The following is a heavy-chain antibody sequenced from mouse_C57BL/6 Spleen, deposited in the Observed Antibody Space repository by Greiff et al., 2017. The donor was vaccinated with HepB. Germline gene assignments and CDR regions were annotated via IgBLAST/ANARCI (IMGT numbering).Heavy chain of an antibody. V-gene: IGHV14-4*01. D-gene: IGHD2-4*01. Sequence: VQLQQSGAELVRPGASVKLSCTASGFNIKDDYMHWVKQRPEQGLEWIGWIDPENGDTEYASKFQGKATITADTSSNTAYLQLSSLTSEDTAVYYCTPYDYFAYWGQGTLVTVS. CDR2: IDPENGDT. CDR3: TPYDYFAY. J-gene: IGHJ3*01. CDR1: GFNIKDDY.